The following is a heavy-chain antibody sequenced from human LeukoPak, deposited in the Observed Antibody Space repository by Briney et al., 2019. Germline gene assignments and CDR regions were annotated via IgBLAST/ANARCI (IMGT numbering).Heavy chain of an antibody. CDR1: GFTFNTYA. V-gene: IGHV3-23*01. Sequence: GGSLRLSCAASGFTFNTYAMSWVRQAPGKGLEWVSSISSHGDSTYYADSVKGRFTISRDNSKNTLYLRMNSLRAEDTAVYYCAKGSKAVLFTRDHYMDVWGKGTTVTTSS. CDR3: AKGSKAVLFTRDHYMDV. CDR2: ISSHGDST. D-gene: IGHD6-19*01. J-gene: IGHJ6*03.